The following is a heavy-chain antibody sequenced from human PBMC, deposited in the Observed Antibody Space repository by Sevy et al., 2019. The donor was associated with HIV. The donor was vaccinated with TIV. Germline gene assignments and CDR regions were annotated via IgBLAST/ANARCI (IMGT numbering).Heavy chain of an antibody. CDR2: MSGSGGST. J-gene: IGHJ4*02. D-gene: IGHD3-3*01. CDR1: GFTFSSYA. Sequence: GGSLRLSCAASGFTFSSYAMSWVRQAPGKGLEWVSAMSGSGGSTYYEDSVKGRFTISGDNSKNTLYLQMNSLRAEDTAVYYTAKTLFGVVTNTPFDYWGQGTLVTVSS. CDR3: AKTLFGVVTNTPFDY. V-gene: IGHV3-23*01.